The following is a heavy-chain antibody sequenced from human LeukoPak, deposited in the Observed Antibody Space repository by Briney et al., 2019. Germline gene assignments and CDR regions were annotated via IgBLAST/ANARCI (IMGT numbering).Heavy chain of an antibody. D-gene: IGHD1-1*01. J-gene: IGHJ4*02. Sequence: YPSETLSLTCTISRGSISTYYWSWIRQPPGKGLEWIGYVSTSESTNYNPSLKSRITISVDTSKNQFSLNLSSVTAADTAVYYCARRRTTGTTGYFDYWGQGTLVTVSS. CDR2: VSTSEST. CDR1: RGSISTYY. V-gene: IGHV4-4*09. CDR3: ARRRTTGTTGYFDY.